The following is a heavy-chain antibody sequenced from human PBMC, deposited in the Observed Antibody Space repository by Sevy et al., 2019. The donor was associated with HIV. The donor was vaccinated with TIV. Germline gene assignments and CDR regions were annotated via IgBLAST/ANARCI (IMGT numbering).Heavy chain of an antibody. D-gene: IGHD3-22*01. J-gene: IGHJ5*02. CDR3: ARDLGYESSGYLPFFDP. CDR2: ISYDGNIR. CDR1: GLTFSSHA. V-gene: IGHV3-30-3*01. Sequence: GGSLRLSCAASGLTFSSHAMHWVRQAPGKGLESVAVISYDGNIRYYGDSVKGRFTISRDDSKKTLFLQMNSLMAEDTAVYYCARDLGYESSGYLPFFDPRGQGTLVTVSS.